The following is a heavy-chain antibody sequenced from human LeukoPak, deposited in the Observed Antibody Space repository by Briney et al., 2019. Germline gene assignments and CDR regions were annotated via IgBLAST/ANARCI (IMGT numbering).Heavy chain of an antibody. CDR2: ISAYNGNT. V-gene: IGHV1-18*01. J-gene: IGHJ4*02. CDR3: ARVRGKHPGGYEFDY. Sequence: ASVKVSCKASGYTLTSYGISWVRQAPGQGLEWMGWISAYNGNTNYAQKLQGRVTMTTDTSTSTAYMELRSLRSDDTAVYYCARVRGKHPGGYEFDYWGQGTLVTVSS. D-gene: IGHD5-12*01. CDR1: GYTLTSYG.